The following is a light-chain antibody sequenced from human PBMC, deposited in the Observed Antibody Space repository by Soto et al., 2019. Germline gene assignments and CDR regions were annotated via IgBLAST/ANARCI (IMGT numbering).Light chain of an antibody. CDR3: QQYNNWPWT. J-gene: IGKJ1*01. Sequence: IVLSQSPRTLSLYQGERATLSCRASQSVSSSLAWYQQKPGQAPRLLIYGASTRATGIPARFSGSGSGTEFTLTISSLQSEDFAVYYCQQYNNWPWTFGQGT. CDR1: QSVSSS. CDR2: GAS. V-gene: IGKV3-15*01.